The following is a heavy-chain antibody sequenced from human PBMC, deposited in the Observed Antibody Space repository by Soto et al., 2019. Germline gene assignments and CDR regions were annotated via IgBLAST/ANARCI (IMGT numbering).Heavy chain of an antibody. Sequence: RWSLRLSCSASVFTCSSYDIHWFRQAPGKGLEWVAVISYDGSKKYYADSVKGQFTISRDNSKNTLYLQMNSLRAEDTAVYYCAKAYSGPFDIWGQGTMVTVSS. D-gene: IGHD1-26*01. V-gene: IGHV3-30*18. CDR3: AKAYSGPFDI. J-gene: IGHJ3*02. CDR1: VFTCSSYD. CDR2: ISYDGSKK.